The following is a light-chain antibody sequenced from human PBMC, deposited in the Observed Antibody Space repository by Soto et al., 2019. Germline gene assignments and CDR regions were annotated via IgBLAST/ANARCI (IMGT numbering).Light chain of an antibody. CDR3: TSYISSSTSVV. CDR1: SSDVGGHNY. CDR2: EVS. J-gene: IGLJ2*01. V-gene: IGLV2-14*01. Sequence: QSVLTQPASVSGSPGQSITISCTGTSSDVGGHNYVSWYQKHPGKAPKLMIYEVSNRPSGVSNRFSGSKSGNTASLTISGLQAEDEGDYYCTSYISSSTSVVFGGGTKLTVL.